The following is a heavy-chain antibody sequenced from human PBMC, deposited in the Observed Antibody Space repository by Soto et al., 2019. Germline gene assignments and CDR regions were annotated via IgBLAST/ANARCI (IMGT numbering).Heavy chain of an antibody. CDR2: ISGSGGST. V-gene: IGHV3-23*01. CDR1: GFAFSSYA. Sequence: GGSLRLSCAASGFAFSSYAMSWVRQAPGKGLEWVSAISGSGGSTYYADSVKGRFTISRDNSKNTLYLQMNSLRAEDTAVYYCAKDPRGYSYGSQIDYWGQGTLVTVSS. D-gene: IGHD5-18*01. CDR3: AKDPRGYSYGSQIDY. J-gene: IGHJ4*02.